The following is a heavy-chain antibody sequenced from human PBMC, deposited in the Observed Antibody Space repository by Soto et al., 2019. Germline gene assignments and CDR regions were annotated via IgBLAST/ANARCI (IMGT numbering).Heavy chain of an antibody. CDR3: TIHVSGYDSSGYVDY. J-gene: IGHJ4*02. CDR1: GFTFSDSA. V-gene: IGHV3-73*01. CDR2: IRSKANNYAT. Sequence: EVQLVESGGGLVQPGGSLKLSCAASGFTFSDSAMHWVRQASGKGLEWVGRIRSKANNYATAYAASVKGRFTISRDDLRNTAYLQMNSLKTEDTAVYYCTIHVSGYDSSGYVDYWGQGTLVTVSS. D-gene: IGHD3-22*01.